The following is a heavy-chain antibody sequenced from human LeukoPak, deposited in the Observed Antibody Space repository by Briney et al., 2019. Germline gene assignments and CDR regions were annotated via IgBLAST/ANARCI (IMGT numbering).Heavy chain of an antibody. Sequence: GGSLRLSCAASGFTFSSYTMSWVRQAPGKGLEWVSTITTSDGNAYYADSVKGRFTVSRDNSKNTLFLQMNSLRAEDTAVYYCAKDGGLWVSAHWGDSWGRGTLVTVSS. D-gene: IGHD7-27*01. V-gene: IGHV3-23*01. CDR2: ITTSDGNA. J-gene: IGHJ4*02. CDR3: AKDGGLWVSAHWGDS. CDR1: GFTFSSYT.